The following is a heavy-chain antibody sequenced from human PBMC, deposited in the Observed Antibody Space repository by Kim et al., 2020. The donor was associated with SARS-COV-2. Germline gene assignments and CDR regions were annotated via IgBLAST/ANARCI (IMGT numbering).Heavy chain of an antibody. CDR1: GDSVSSNSAA. CDR2: TYYRSKWYN. V-gene: IGHV6-1*01. D-gene: IGHD6-19*01. Sequence: SQTLSLTCAISGDSVSSNSAAWNWIRQSPSRGLEWLGRTYYRSKWYNDYAVSVKSRITINPDTSKNQFSLQLNSVTPEDTAVYYCARDRAVAGWGGYYYYGMDVWGQGTTVTVSS. J-gene: IGHJ6*02. CDR3: ARDRAVAGWGGYYYYGMDV.